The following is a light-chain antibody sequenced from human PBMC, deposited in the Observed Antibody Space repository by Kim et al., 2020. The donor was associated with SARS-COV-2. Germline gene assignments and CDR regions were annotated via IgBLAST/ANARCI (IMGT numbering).Light chain of an antibody. J-gene: IGKJ5*01. CDR1: QSISSW. CDR2: DAS. CDR3: QQYNSYSGT. V-gene: IGKV1-5*01. Sequence: ASVGDRVTITCRASQSISSWLAWYQQKPGKAPKLLIYDASSLESGVPSRFSGSGSGTEFTLTISSLQPDDFATYYCQQYNSYSGTFGQGTRLEIK.